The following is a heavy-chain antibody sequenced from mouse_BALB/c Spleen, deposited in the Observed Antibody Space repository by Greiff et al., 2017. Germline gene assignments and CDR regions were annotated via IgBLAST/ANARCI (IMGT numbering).Heavy chain of an antibody. J-gene: IGHJ4*01. CDR3: ARPLLRLPYYYAMDY. V-gene: IGHV1S81*02. CDR1: GYTFTSYW. CDR2: INPSNGRT. Sequence: QVQLQQPGAELVKPGASVKLSCKASGYTFTSYWMHWVKQRPGQGLEWIGEINPSNGRTNYNEKFKSKATLTVDKSSSTAYMQLSSLTSEDSAVYYCARPLLRLPYYYAMDYWGQGTSVTVSS. D-gene: IGHD1-2*01.